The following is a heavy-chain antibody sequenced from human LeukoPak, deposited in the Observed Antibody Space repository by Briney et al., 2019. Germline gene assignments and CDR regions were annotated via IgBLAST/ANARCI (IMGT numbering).Heavy chain of an antibody. J-gene: IGHJ4*02. CDR1: GFALRTRGMC. V-gene: IGHV2-70*17. Sequence: ACGPALLKPTQTLTLTCTFTGFALRTRGMCVSWIPQPPGEALESLARIAGKDDKFYSTSLKTRLTISRDTSKNQVVLTMTNMDPVDTATYYCARICDGSSLDYWGQGTLVTVSS. CDR2: IAGKDDK. D-gene: IGHD5-24*01. CDR3: ARICDGSSLDY.